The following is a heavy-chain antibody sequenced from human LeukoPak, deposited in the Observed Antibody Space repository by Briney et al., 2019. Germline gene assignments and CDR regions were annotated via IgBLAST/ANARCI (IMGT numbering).Heavy chain of an antibody. V-gene: IGHV1-46*01. CDR2: INPSGGST. D-gene: IGHD4-17*01. CDR1: GYTFTNYY. Sequence: ASVKVSCKASGYTFTNYYMHWVRQAPGQGLEWMGIINPSGGSTSYAQKFQGRVTMTRDMSTSTVYMEPSSLRSEDTAVYYCAREAVRTRIDYWGQGTLVTVSS. J-gene: IGHJ4*02. CDR3: AREAVRTRIDY.